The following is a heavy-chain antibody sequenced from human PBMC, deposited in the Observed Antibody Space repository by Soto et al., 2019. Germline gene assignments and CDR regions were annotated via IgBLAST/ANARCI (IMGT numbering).Heavy chain of an antibody. CDR3: ARDDFWSGADAFDI. CDR2: IWYDGSNK. J-gene: IGHJ3*02. D-gene: IGHD3-3*01. CDR1: GFTFSSYG. Sequence: GGSLRLSCAASGFTFSSYGMHWVRQAPGKGLEWVAVIWYDGSNKYYADSVKGRFTISRDNSKNTLYLQMNSLRAEDTVVYYCARDDFWSGADAFDIWGQGTMVTVSS. V-gene: IGHV3-33*01.